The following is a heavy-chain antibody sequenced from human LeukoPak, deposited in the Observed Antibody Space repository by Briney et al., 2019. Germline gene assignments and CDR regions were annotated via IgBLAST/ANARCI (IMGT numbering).Heavy chain of an antibody. CDR3: ARRRYCNSTGCYEGAFDI. D-gene: IGHD2-2*01. Sequence: GDSLKISCKGSAFSFTSYWIAWVRQMPGEGLEWMGIIYPGDSGTRYSPSFQGQVTISADKSISTAYLQWSTLKASDTAIYYCARRRYCNSTGCYEGAFDIWGQGTMVTVSS. V-gene: IGHV5-51*01. CDR2: IYPGDSGT. CDR1: AFSFTSYW. J-gene: IGHJ3*02.